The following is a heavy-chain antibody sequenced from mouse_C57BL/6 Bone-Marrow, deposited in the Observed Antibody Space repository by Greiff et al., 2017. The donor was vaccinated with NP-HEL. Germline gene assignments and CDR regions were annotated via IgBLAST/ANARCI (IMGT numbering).Heavy chain of an antibody. V-gene: IGHV1-50*01. D-gene: IGHD1-1*01. J-gene: IGHJ2*01. CDR2: IDPSDSYT. Sequence: QVQLQQPGAELVKPGASVKLSCKASGYTFTSYWMQWVKQRPGQGLEWIGEIDPSDSYTNYNQKFKGKATLTVDTSSSTAYMQLSSLTSEDSAVYYCAREGPYYGRSGYFDYWGQGTTLTVSS. CDR1: GYTFTSYW. CDR3: AREGPYYGRSGYFDY.